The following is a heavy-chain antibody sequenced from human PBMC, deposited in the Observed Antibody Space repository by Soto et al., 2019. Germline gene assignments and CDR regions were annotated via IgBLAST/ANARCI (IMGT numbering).Heavy chain of an antibody. D-gene: IGHD3-3*01. CDR3: ACVAPTIFGAQFHQNLVDV. Sequence: QVQLVQSGGGLVEPGGSLRLXXXXXGFKFPDYHMTWIXXXQGKGLEWISYINSRGTYTTYADSVRGRFTVSRDNAKNSLYLQMDSLTGEDTAVYYCACVAPTIFGAQFHQNLVDVWGQGNMVTVAS. J-gene: IGHJ6*02. CDR1: GFKFPDYH. V-gene: IGHV3-11*06. CDR2: INSRGTYT.